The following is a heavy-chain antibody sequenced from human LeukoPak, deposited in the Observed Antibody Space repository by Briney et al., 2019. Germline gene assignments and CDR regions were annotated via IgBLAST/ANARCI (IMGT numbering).Heavy chain of an antibody. V-gene: IGHV3-7*01. CDR3: ARFTMVAARGDFDY. Sequence: WGSLRLSCAASGFTFSSYWMSWVRQAPGKGLEWVANIKQDGSEKYYVDSVKGRFTISRDNAKNSLYLQMNSLRAEDTAVYYCARFTMVAARGDFDYWGQGTLVTVSS. CDR2: IKQDGSEK. CDR1: GFTFSSYW. D-gene: IGHD2-15*01. J-gene: IGHJ4*02.